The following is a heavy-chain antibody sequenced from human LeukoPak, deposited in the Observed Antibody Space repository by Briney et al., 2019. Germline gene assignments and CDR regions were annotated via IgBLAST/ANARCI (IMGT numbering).Heavy chain of an antibody. CDR1: GGSISSGGYY. Sequence: SQTLSLTCTVSGGSISSGGYYWSWIRQHPGKGLEWIGYIYYSGSTFYNPSLKSRVTVSVDTSKNHFSLRLTSVTAADTAVYYCVRLSAAVHLGAFDLWGQGTLVTVSS. CDR3: VRLSAAVHLGAFDL. D-gene: IGHD1-26*01. J-gene: IGHJ4*02. CDR2: IYYSGST. V-gene: IGHV4-31*03.